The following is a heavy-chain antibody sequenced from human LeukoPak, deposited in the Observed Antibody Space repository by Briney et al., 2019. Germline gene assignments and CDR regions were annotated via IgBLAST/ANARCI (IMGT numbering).Heavy chain of an antibody. CDR1: GYTFTGYG. D-gene: IGHD6-13*01. CDR3: ARVRIAAAGADY. J-gene: IGHJ4*02. V-gene: IGHV1-18*01. Sequence: ASVKVSCKAPGYTFTGYGISCGREAPGQGLEWMGWISAYNGNTNHAQKLQGRVTMTTDKSTSTAYMELRSLRSDDTAVYYCARVRIAAAGADYWGQGTLVTVSS. CDR2: ISAYNGNT.